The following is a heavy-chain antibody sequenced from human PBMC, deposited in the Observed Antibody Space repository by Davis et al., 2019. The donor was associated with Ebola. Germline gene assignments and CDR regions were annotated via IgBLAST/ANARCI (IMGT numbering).Heavy chain of an antibody. CDR3: ASASCGGDCYVYYGLDV. CDR1: GFTVSGNY. D-gene: IGHD2-21*02. V-gene: IGHV3-53*04. CDR2: ISSGDIT. Sequence: PGGSLRLSCAASGFTVSGNYMTWVRQAPGKGLEWVSVISSGDITYYADSVKGRFTISRHNSKNTLYLQMNSLRAEDTAVYYCASASCGGDCYVYYGLDVWGQGTTVTVSS. J-gene: IGHJ6*02.